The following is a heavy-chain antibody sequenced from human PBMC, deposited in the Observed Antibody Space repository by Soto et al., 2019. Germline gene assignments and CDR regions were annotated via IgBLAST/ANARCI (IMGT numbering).Heavy chain of an antibody. J-gene: IGHJ6*02. CDR3: ARSRHGSGSYPHFCYDLDV. D-gene: IGHD3-10*01. Sequence: QVQLVESGGGVVQPGRSLRLSCAASGFTFISYAMHWVRQAPGKGLEWVAVISYDGSTEYYADSVKGRFTISRDNSKNTLYLQMNRLRSEHTAVYYSARSRHGSGSYPHFCYDLDVWGQGTTVTVSS. V-gene: IGHV3-30-3*01. CDR2: ISYDGSTE. CDR1: GFTFISYA.